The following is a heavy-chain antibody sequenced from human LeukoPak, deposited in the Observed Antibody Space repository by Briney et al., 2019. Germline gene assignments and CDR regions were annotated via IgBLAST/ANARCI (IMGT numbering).Heavy chain of an antibody. CDR2: TYYSGST. CDR3: ARLPGVGYCTSTSCYALDAFDI. V-gene: IGHV4-59*01. D-gene: IGHD2-2*01. CDR1: GASINTYY. J-gene: IGHJ3*02. Sequence: SETLSLTCTVSGASINTYYWSWVRQPSGKALEWIGNTYYSGSTNYNPSLKSRLTISVDTSKNQFSLKLSSVTAADTAVYYCARLPGVGYCTSTSCYALDAFDIWGQGTMVTVSS.